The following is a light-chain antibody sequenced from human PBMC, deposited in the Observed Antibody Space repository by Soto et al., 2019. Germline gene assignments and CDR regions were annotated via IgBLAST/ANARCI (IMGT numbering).Light chain of an antibody. V-gene: IGKV1-5*01. CDR3: QQYNSYSWT. J-gene: IGKJ1*01. CDR1: QSISSW. Sequence: DIPMTQSPSTLSASVGDRVTITCRASQSISSWLAWYQQKPGKAPKLLIYDAPSLESGVPSRFSGSGSGTEFTLTISSLQPDDFATYYCQQYNSYSWTFGQGTKVEIK. CDR2: DAP.